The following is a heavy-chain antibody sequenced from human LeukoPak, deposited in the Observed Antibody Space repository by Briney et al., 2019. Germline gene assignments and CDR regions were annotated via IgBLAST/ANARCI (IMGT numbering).Heavy chain of an antibody. CDR3: ASNPGSTSPIPAAYAGGYYMDV. CDR2: IKQDGSEK. Sequence: GGSLRLSCAASGFTFSSYWMSWVRQAPGKGLEWVANIKQDGSEKYYVDSVKGRFTISRDNAKNSLYLQMNSLRAEDTAVYYCASNPGSTSPIPAAYAGGYYMDVWGKGTTVTVSS. J-gene: IGHJ6*03. D-gene: IGHD2-2*01. CDR1: GFTFSSYW. V-gene: IGHV3-7*01.